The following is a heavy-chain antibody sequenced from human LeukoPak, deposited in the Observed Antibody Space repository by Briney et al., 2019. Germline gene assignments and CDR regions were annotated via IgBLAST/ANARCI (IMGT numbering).Heavy chain of an antibody. CDR1: GGSISSGDYY. J-gene: IGHJ4*02. CDR3: ARAGGPLSAVAGLTDY. CDR2: IYYSGST. Sequence: TSETLSLTXTVSGGSISSGDYYWSWICQPPGKGLEWIGYIYYSGSTYYNPSLKSRVTISVDTSKNQFSLKLSSVTAADTAVYYCARAGGPLSAVAGLTDYWGQGTLVTVSS. V-gene: IGHV4-30-4*08. D-gene: IGHD6-19*01.